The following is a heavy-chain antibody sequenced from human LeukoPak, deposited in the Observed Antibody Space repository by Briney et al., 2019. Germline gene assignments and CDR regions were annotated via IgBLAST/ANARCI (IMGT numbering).Heavy chain of an antibody. J-gene: IGHJ4*02. Sequence: SETLSLTCAVYGGSFSGYYWSWIRQPPGKGLEWIGEINHSGSTNYNPSLKSRVTISVDTSKNQFSLKLSSVTAADTAVYYCARGSDDYVRGSYRSFYFDYWGQGTLVTVSS. CDR2: INHSGST. D-gene: IGHD3-16*02. V-gene: IGHV4-34*01. CDR3: ARGSDDYVRGSYRSFYFDY. CDR1: GGSFSGYY.